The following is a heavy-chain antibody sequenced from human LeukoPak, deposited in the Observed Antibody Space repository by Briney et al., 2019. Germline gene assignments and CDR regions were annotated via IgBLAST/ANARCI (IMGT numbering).Heavy chain of an antibody. CDR3: AKDLGRRGSGSPYYFDY. J-gene: IGHJ4*02. CDR2: ISSSSSYI. D-gene: IGHD3-10*01. CDR1: GFTLSSSS. Sequence: GGSLRLSCAASGFTLSSSSMNWVRQAPGKGLEWVSSISSSSSYIYYAASLKGRFTISRDNAKNSLYLQMNSLRAEDTAVYYCAKDLGRRGSGSPYYFDYWGQGTLVTVSS. V-gene: IGHV3-21*04.